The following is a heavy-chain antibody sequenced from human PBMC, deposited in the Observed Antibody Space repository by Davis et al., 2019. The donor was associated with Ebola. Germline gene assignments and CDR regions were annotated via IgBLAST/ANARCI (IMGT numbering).Heavy chain of an antibody. CDR2: IYYSGST. V-gene: IGHV4-59*08. CDR3: ARQGDFYDSSGYSSFDY. J-gene: IGHJ4*02. CDR1: GGSISSYY. D-gene: IGHD3-22*01. Sequence: SETLSLTCTVSGGSISSYYWSWIRQPPGKGLEWVGYIYYSGSTNYNPSLKSRVTIAVDTSKNQFSLKLSTVTAAATAVYYCARQGDFYDSSGYSSFDYWGQGTLVTVSS.